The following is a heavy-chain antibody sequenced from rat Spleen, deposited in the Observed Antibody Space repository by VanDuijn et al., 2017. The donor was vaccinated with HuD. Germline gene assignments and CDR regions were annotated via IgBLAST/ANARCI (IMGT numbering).Heavy chain of an antibody. CDR1: GFSLTSYN. V-gene: IGHV2-30*01. CDR2: IWTGGST. CDR3: TGEWYYGSSTY. D-gene: IGHD1-7*01. J-gene: IGHJ3*01. Sequence: QEQLKESGPGLLLPSQTLSLTCAVAGFSLTSYNVHWLRQPPGKDLEWMGVIWTGGSTAYNSSFQSRLSISSDASKSQVFLKMNSLQTEDTAIYFCTGEWYYGSSTYWGQGTLVTVSS.